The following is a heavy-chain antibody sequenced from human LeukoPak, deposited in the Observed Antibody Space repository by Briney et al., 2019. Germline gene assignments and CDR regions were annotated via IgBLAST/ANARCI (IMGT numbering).Heavy chain of an antibody. CDR3: TTAPRGYCSGGSCSYAFDI. J-gene: IGHJ3*02. Sequence: PGGSLRLSCAASTFTFSNAWMSWVRQAPGKGLECVGRIKSKSDGGTADYAAPVKGRFTISRDDSKNTLYLQMHSLKTEDTAVYYCTTAPRGYCSGGSCSYAFDIWGQGTMVTVSS. V-gene: IGHV3-15*01. CDR1: TFTFSNAW. D-gene: IGHD2-15*01. CDR2: IKSKSDGGTA.